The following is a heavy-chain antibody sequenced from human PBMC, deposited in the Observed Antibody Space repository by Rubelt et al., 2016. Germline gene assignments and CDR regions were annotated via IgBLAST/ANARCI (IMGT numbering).Heavy chain of an antibody. V-gene: IGHV3-30*04. CDR1: GFTFNNYP. J-gene: IGHJ4*02. Sequence: VQLVESGGGVVQPGRSLRLSCAASGFTFNNYPMHWVRQAPGKGLEWVAVISNDGRDKHSADSVKGRFTISRDNSKNTLYLQMNSLRPEDTAVYYCAKDRKEAAADYYFDYWGQGTLVTVSS. CDR3: AKDRKEAAADYYFDY. D-gene: IGHD6-13*01. CDR2: ISNDGRDK.